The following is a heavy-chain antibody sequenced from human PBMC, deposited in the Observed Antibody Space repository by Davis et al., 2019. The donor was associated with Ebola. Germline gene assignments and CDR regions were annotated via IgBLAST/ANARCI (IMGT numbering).Heavy chain of an antibody. Sequence: MPSETLSLTCTVSGVSVSSGGHYWRWLRPPPGKRLEWIAYIHYSASTDYNPSLKSRATISVDTSRNQFSLRLSSVTAADTAVYYCAVYTVVVTDIRAEYFQHWGQGTLATVSS. CDR3: AVYTVVVTDIRAEYFQH. J-gene: IGHJ1*01. CDR1: GVSVSSGGHY. V-gene: IGHV4-61*08. CDR2: IHYSAST. D-gene: IGHD2-21*02.